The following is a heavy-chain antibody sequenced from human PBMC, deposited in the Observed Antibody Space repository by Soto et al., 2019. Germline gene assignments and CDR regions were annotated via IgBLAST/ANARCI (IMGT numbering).Heavy chain of an antibody. J-gene: IGHJ5*02. CDR1: GFTFSTYA. V-gene: IGHV3-23*01. CDR2: ITSNGTGT. Sequence: GGSLRLSCAASGFTFSTYAMSWVRQAPGKALEWVSSITSNGTGTFYADSVKGRFTISRDNAENTLYLQMNSLRVEDTALYYCAKDNPRCGIAAAGPFSWGQGTQVTVSS. CDR3: AKDNPRCGIAAAGPFS. D-gene: IGHD6-13*01.